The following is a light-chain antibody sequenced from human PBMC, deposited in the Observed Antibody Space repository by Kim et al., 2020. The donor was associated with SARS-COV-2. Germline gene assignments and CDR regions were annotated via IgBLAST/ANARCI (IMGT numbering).Light chain of an antibody. V-gene: IGKV3-20*01. Sequence: SPGERATLSCRASQRVSSNYLAWYHQKPGQAPRLLIYGASSRATGIPDWFSGSGTGTDFTLTISRLEPEDFAVYYCQQYGSSVWTFGQGTKVDIK. CDR3: QQYGSSVWT. CDR2: GAS. CDR1: QRVSSNY. J-gene: IGKJ1*01.